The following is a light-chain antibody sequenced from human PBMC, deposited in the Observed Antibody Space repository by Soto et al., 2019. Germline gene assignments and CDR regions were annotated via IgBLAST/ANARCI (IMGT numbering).Light chain of an antibody. CDR1: SSDVGGYNC. V-gene: IGLV2-11*01. J-gene: IGLJ1*01. Sequence: QSALTQPRSVSGSPGQSVTISCTGTSSDVGGYNCVSWYQQHPGKAPKLMISDVSQRPSGVPDRFSGSKSGNTASLTISGLQAEDEADYYCCSFAGSPYVFGTGPQLTVL. CDR3: CSFAGSPYV. CDR2: DVS.